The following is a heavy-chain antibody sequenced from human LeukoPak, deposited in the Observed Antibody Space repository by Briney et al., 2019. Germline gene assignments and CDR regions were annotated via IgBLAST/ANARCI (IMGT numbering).Heavy chain of an antibody. D-gene: IGHD6-25*01. CDR3: ARARLAAAKWYDAFDI. CDR1: GFTFSSYA. V-gene: IGHV3-64*01. Sequence: GGSLRLSCAASGFTFSSYAMHWVRQAPGKGLEYFSAISSNGGSTYYANSVKGRFTISRDNSKNTLYLQMNSLRAEDTAVYYCARARLAAAKWYDAFDIWGQGTMVTVSS. J-gene: IGHJ3*02. CDR2: ISSNGGST.